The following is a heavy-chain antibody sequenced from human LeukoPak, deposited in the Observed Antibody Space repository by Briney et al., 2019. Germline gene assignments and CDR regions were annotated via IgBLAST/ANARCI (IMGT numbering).Heavy chain of an antibody. Sequence: GASVKVSCKASGYTFTSYDINWVRQATGQGLEWMGWMNSNSGNTGYAQKFQGRVTMTRNTSISTAYMELSSLRSEDTAVYYCARAGGSYWGNNWFDPWGQGTLVTVSS. CDR1: GYTFTSYD. CDR3: ARAGGSYWGNNWFDP. D-gene: IGHD1-26*01. J-gene: IGHJ5*02. V-gene: IGHV1-8*01. CDR2: MNSNSGNT.